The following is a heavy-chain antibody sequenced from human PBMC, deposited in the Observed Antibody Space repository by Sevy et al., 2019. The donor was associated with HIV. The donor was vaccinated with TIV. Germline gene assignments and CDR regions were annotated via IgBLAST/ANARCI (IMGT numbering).Heavy chain of an antibody. V-gene: IGHV3-66*01. D-gene: IGHD5-18*01. Sequence: GGSLRLSCAASGFSVNSNYMTWVRQAPGKWLEGVSVIYSDETTYHADSVKDRFTISRDNSKNMLYLQMSSLRAEDTAIYYCARGKSGYGYALNYWGQGTLVTVSS. CDR3: ARGKSGYGYALNY. J-gene: IGHJ4*02. CDR2: IYSDETT. CDR1: GFSVNSNY.